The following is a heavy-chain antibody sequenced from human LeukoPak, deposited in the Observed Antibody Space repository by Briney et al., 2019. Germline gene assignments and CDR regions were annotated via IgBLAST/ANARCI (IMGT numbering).Heavy chain of an antibody. CDR2: INPHSGGT. CDR1: GYTFTSYD. Sequence: GASVKVSCKASGYTFTSYDINWVRQATGQGLEWMGWINPHSGGTNCAQKFQDWVTMTRDTPISTAYMYLSRLTSDDTAVYYCAMGLQLFDYWGQGTLVTVSS. V-gene: IGHV1-2*04. J-gene: IGHJ4*02. D-gene: IGHD6-13*01. CDR3: AMGLQLFDY.